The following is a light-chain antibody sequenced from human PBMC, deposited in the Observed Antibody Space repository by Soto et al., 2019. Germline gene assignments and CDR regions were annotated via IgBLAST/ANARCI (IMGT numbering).Light chain of an antibody. J-gene: IGKJ1*01. Sequence: DIVLTQSPLSLPVTPGEPASISCRSSQSLLHSNGNIYLDWYPQKPGQSPQLLLYLGSIRASGVPDRFSGSGSGTDFTLKITRVEAEDVGVYYCMQAIQAPRTFGLGTKVEIK. CDR1: QSLLHSNGNIY. CDR3: MQAIQAPRT. V-gene: IGKV2-28*01. CDR2: LGS.